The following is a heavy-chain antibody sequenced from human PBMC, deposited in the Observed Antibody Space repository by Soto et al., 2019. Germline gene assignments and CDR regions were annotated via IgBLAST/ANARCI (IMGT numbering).Heavy chain of an antibody. Sequence: QVQVVESGGGVVQPGRSLKLSCAASGFTFSNFGMHWVRQAPGKGLEWVAVIWHDGKEKYYADSAKGRSTISRDNSKSTLYLHMNSVRAEDTAVYYCASDPGQGEAMDYWGQGTLVTVSS. CDR2: IWHDGKEK. CDR3: ASDPGQGEAMDY. J-gene: IGHJ4*02. CDR1: GFTFSNFG. V-gene: IGHV3-33*01.